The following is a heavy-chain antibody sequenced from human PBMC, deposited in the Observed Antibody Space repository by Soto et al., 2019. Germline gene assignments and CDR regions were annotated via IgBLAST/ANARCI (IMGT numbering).Heavy chain of an antibody. Sequence: ASVKVSCKASGYTFTSYDINWVRQATGQGLEWMGWMNPNSGNTGYAQKFQGRVTMTRNTSISTAYMELNSLRSEDTAVYYCARGRYCISTSCSHYYYYGMDVWGQGTTVTVSS. V-gene: IGHV1-8*01. D-gene: IGHD2-2*01. CDR1: GYTFTSYD. CDR3: ARGRYCISTSCSHYYYYGMDV. J-gene: IGHJ6*02. CDR2: MNPNSGNT.